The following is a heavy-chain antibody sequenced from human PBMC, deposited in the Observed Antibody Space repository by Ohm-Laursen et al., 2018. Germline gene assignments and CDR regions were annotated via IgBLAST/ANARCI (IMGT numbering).Heavy chain of an antibody. V-gene: IGHV4-34*01. CDR3: ARGPLHNWFDP. J-gene: IGHJ5*02. CDR2: INHSGST. CDR1: GGSFSGYY. Sequence: SDTLSLTCAVYGGSFSGYYWSWIRQPPGKGLEWIGEINHSGSTNYIPSLKSRVTISLDTSKNQCSLKLSFVTAADTAVYYCARGPLHNWFDPWGQGTLVTVSS.